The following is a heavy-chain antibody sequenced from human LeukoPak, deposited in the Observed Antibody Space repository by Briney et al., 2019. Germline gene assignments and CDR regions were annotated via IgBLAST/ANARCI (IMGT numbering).Heavy chain of an antibody. J-gene: IGHJ4*02. V-gene: IGHV3-11*01. CDR1: GFTFSDYY. Sequence: PGGSLRLSCAASGFTFSDYYMSWIRQAPGKGLEWVSYISSSGSTIYYADSVKGRFTISRDNAKNSLYLQMNSLRAEDTAVYYCATQRGVVAAYYFDYWGQGTLVTVSS. D-gene: IGHD2-15*01. CDR3: ATQRGVVAAYYFDY. CDR2: ISSSGSTI.